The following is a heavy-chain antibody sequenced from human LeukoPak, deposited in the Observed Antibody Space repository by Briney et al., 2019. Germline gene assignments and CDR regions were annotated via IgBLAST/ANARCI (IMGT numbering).Heavy chain of an antibody. CDR3: AREFSGFGELLSYNFDY. J-gene: IGHJ4*02. CDR1: GFTFSSYA. V-gene: IGHV3-30*04. D-gene: IGHD3-10*01. CDR2: ISYDGSNK. Sequence: GRSLRLSSAASGFTFSSYAMHWVRQAPGKGLEWVAVISYDGSNKYYADSVKGRFTISRDNSKNTLYLQMNSLRAEDTAVYYCAREFSGFGELLSYNFDYWGQGTLVTVSS.